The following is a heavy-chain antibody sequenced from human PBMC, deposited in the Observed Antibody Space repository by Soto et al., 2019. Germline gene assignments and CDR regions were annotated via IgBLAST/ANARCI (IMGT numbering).Heavy chain of an antibody. V-gene: IGHV4-30-2*01. D-gene: IGHD2-15*01. Sequence: PSETLSLTCAVSGGSISSGGYSWSWIRQPPGKGLEWIGYIYHSGSTYYNPSLKSRVTISVDTSKNQFSLKLSSVTAADTAVYYCARERSGYFDYWGQGTLVTVSS. CDR3: ARERSGYFDY. CDR2: IYHSGST. J-gene: IGHJ4*02. CDR1: GGSISSGGYS.